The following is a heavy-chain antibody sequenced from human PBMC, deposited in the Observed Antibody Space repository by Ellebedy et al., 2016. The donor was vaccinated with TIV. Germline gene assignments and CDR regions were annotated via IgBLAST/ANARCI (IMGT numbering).Heavy chain of an antibody. J-gene: IGHJ4*02. CDR3: ARYAVGAYYFDY. Sequence: FSFSRDNAKNTQYLQMNSLRVEDTAIYYCARYAVGAYYFDYWGQGTLVTVSS. V-gene: IGHV3-7*04. D-gene: IGHD3-10*01.